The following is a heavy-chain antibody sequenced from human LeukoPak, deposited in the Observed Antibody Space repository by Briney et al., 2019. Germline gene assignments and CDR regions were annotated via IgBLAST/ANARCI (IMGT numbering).Heavy chain of an antibody. CDR1: GFTFSSYG. D-gene: IGHD3-22*01. Sequence: PGGSLRLSCAASGFTFSSYGMNWVRQAPGKGLEWVSSISSSSSYIYYADSVKGRFTISRDNAKNSLYLQMNSLRAEDTAVYYCARDATADYYDSSGYTYNWFDPWGQETLVTVSS. J-gene: IGHJ5*02. V-gene: IGHV3-21*01. CDR2: ISSSSSYI. CDR3: ARDATADYYDSSGYTYNWFDP.